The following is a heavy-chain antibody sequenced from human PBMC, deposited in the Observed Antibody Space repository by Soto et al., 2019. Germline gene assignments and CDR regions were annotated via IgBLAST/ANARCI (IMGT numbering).Heavy chain of an antibody. Sequence: PSETLSLTCTVSGGSISSYYWSWIRQRPGKGLEWIGYIYYSGSTYYSPSLKSRLSISLDTSENQFSLRLSSVTAADTAMYYCARARLRAVYAFDIWGQGTMVTVSS. CDR2: IYYSGST. V-gene: IGHV4-59*06. CDR3: ARARLRAVYAFDI. CDR1: GGSISSYY. J-gene: IGHJ3*02. D-gene: IGHD5-12*01.